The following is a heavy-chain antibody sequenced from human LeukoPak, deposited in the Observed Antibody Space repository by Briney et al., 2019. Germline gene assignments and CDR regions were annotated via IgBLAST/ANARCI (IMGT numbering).Heavy chain of an antibody. D-gene: IGHD3-3*01. CDR2: IYSGGST. CDR3: ARDQSRYYDFWSGYYGLDY. Sequence: GGSLRLSCAASGFTVSSNYMSWVRQAPGKGLEWVSVIYSGGSTYYADSVKGRFTISRDNSKNTLYLQMNSLRAEDTAVYYCARDQSRYYDFWSGYYGLDYWGQGTLVTVSS. V-gene: IGHV3-53*05. CDR1: GFTVSSNY. J-gene: IGHJ4*02.